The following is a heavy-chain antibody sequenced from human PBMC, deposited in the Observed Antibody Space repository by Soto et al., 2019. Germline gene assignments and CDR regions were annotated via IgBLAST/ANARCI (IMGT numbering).Heavy chain of an antibody. CDR1: GLSLSTSGEA. D-gene: IGHD3-10*02. V-gene: IGHV2-5*02. CDR2: IYWDDDK. Sequence: QITLKESGPTLVKPTQTLTLTCTFSGLSLSTSGEAVGWIRQPPGKALEWLALIYWDDDKRYNPTLKTRLTIPKDTSKNQVFLALTTMDPVDTASYYCAHYVSSSPAGWFDPWGQGILVTVSS. J-gene: IGHJ5*02. CDR3: AHYVSSSPAGWFDP.